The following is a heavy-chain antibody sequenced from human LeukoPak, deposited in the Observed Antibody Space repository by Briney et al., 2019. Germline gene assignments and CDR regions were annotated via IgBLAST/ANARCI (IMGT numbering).Heavy chain of an antibody. CDR3: AGGSRRDGYDY. Sequence: GRSLRLSCAASGFAVSSNYMSWARQAPGKGLEWVSVIYDNGDAYSADSVKGRFTISRHNSKNTLYLQMNRLRPEDTAVYYCAGGSRRDGYDYWGQGTLVTVSS. D-gene: IGHD5-24*01. CDR1: GFAVSSNY. V-gene: IGHV3-53*04. CDR2: IYDNGDA. J-gene: IGHJ4*02.